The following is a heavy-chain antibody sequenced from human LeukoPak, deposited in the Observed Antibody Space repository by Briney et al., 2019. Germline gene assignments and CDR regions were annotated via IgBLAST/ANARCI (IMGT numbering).Heavy chain of an antibody. J-gene: IGHJ3*02. D-gene: IGHD4-17*01. CDR3: ARESHDYGDLDAFDI. Sequence: ASVKVSCKASGYTFNGYGISWVRQAPGQGLEWVGWISAYNGNTKYAQKFQGRVTVTTDTSTSTAYMELRSLRSDDTAVYYCARESHDYGDLDAFDIWGQGTMVTVSS. CDR2: ISAYNGNT. V-gene: IGHV1-18*01. CDR1: GYTFNGYG.